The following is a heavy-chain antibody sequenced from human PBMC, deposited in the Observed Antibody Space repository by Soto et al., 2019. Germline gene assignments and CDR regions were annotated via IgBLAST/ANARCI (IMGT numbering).Heavy chain of an antibody. CDR2: IFSTDER. V-gene: IGHV2-26*01. Sequence: QVTLKESGPVVVKPTETLTLTCTVSGFSLNNELMGVSWLRQPPGKALEWLAHIFSTDERSYSTPLKTRLTISKDNSKSQVVLVMTNMDPVDTATYYCARMIIGSWDYGGQGILVTVSS. D-gene: IGHD6-13*01. J-gene: IGHJ4*02. CDR1: GFSLNNELMG. CDR3: ARMIIGSWDY.